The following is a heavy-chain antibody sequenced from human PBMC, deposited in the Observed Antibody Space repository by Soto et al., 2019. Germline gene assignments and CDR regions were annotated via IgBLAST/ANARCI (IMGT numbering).Heavy chain of an antibody. CDR2: IIPIFCTA. Sequence: QVQLVQSGAEVKKPGSSVKVSCKASGGTFSSYAISWVRQAPGQGLEWMGGIIPIFCTANYAQKFQGRVTITADKSTSTAYMELSSLRSEDTAVYYCARTYYYDSSGYYYDYYYGMDVWGQGTTVTVSS. CDR1: GGTFSSYA. V-gene: IGHV1-69*06. D-gene: IGHD3-22*01. J-gene: IGHJ6*02. CDR3: ARTYYYDSSGYYYDYYYGMDV.